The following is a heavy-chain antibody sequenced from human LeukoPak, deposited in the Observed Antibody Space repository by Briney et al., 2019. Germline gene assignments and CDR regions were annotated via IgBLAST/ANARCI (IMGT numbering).Heavy chain of an antibody. Sequence: GGSLRVSCAASGFTFSSYAMSWVRQAPGKGLEWVSAISGSGGSTYYADSVKGRFTISRDNSKNTLYLQMNSLRAEDTAVYYCAKDLGATDAFDIWGQGTMVTVSS. CDR3: AKDLGATDAFDI. V-gene: IGHV3-23*01. CDR1: GFTFSSYA. CDR2: ISGSGGST. D-gene: IGHD1-26*01. J-gene: IGHJ3*02.